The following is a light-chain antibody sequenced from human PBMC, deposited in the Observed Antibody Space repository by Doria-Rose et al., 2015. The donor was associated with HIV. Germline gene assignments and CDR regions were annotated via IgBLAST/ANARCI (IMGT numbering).Light chain of an antibody. V-gene: IGKV1-5*03. CDR3: QQYNSYKYT. J-gene: IGKJ2*01. Sequence: DIQMTQSPSTLSASVGDRVTITCRASQSISSWLAWYQQKPGKAPKLLIYTASGLESGVPSRFSGSGSGTEFTLTISSLQPDDFASYYCQQYNSYKYTCGQGNKLESK. CDR2: TAS. CDR1: QSISSW.